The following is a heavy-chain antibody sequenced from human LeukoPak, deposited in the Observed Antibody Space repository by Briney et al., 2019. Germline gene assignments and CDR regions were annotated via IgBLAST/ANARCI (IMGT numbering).Heavy chain of an antibody. J-gene: IGHJ4*02. Sequence: GASVKVSCKASGYAFISYGITWVRQAPGQGLEWMGWISAYNGNTDYAQKLQGRVSMTTDTSTSTAYMDLRNLRSDDTAVYYCARRVDSGYGARLDYWGQGTLVIVSS. CDR3: ARRVDSGYGARLDY. V-gene: IGHV1-18*01. CDR2: ISAYNGNT. CDR1: GYAFISYG. D-gene: IGHD5-12*01.